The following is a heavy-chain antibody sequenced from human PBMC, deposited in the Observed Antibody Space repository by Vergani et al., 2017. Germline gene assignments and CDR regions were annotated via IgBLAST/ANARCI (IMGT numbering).Heavy chain of an antibody. Sequence: EVQLLESGGGLVQPGGSLRLSCAASGFTFSTYAMTWVRQAPGKGLEWVSTISSDGGSTYYADSVKGRFTISRDNSKNTLSLHMNSLTAEDTALYYCAGPRGTIDYYCSGVGYWGQRMLVTV. J-gene: IGHJ4*02. CDR3: AGPRGTIDYYCSGVGY. CDR2: ISSDGGST. V-gene: IGHV3-23*01. D-gene: IGHD3-22*01. CDR1: GFTFSTYA.